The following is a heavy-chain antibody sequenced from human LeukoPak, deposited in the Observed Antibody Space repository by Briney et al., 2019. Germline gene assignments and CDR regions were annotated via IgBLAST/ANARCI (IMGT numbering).Heavy chain of an antibody. Sequence: SVKVSCKASGFTFTDYYIHWVRQAPGQGLGWMGRIIPILGIANYAQKFQGRVTITADKSTSTAYMELSSLRSEDTAVYYCARDGQRVVVITDDAFDIWGQGTMVTVSS. J-gene: IGHJ3*02. D-gene: IGHD3-22*01. CDR1: GFTFTDYY. V-gene: IGHV1-69*04. CDR3: ARDGQRVVVITDDAFDI. CDR2: IIPILGIA.